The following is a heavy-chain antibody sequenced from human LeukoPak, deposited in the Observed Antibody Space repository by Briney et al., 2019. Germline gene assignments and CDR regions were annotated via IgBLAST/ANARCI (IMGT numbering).Heavy chain of an antibody. CDR2: IYTSGST. V-gene: IGHV4-61*02. J-gene: IGHJ5*02. CDR3: ARGVAARQSP. CDR1: GGSISSGSYY. Sequence: SETLSLTCTVSGGSISSGSYYWSRIRQPAGKGLEWIGRIYTSGSTNYNPSLKSRVTISVDTSKNQFSLKLSSVTAADTAVYYCARGVAARQSPWGQGTLVTVSS. D-gene: IGHD6-6*01.